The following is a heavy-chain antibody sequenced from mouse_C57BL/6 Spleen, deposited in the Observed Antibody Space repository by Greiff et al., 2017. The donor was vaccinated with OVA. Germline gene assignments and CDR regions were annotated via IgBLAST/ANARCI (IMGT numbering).Heavy chain of an antibody. Sequence: EVQRVESGGDLVKPGGSLKLSCAASGFTFSSYGMSWVRQTPDKRLEWVATISSGGSYTYYPDSVKGRFTISRDNAKNTLYLQMSSLKSEDTAMYYCASLTGNYFDYWGQGTTLTVSS. J-gene: IGHJ2*01. CDR2: ISSGGSYT. D-gene: IGHD4-1*01. V-gene: IGHV5-6*01. CDR3: ASLTGNYFDY. CDR1: GFTFSSYG.